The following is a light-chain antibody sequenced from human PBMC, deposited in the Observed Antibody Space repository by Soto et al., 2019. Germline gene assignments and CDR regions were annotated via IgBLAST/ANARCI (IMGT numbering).Light chain of an antibody. V-gene: IGKV3-15*01. Sequence: EIVMTQSPATLSVSPGERATLSCRASQSVSNNLAWYHQKPGQAPRLLIYSASIRATGIPARFSGSGSGTEFTLTISSLQSEDFAVYYCQQYYNWPRTFGQGTKVDI. CDR2: SAS. J-gene: IGKJ1*01. CDR1: QSVSNN. CDR3: QQYYNWPRT.